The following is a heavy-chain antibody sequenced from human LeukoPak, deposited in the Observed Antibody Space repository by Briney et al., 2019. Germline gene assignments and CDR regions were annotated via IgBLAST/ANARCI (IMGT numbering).Heavy chain of an antibody. J-gene: IGHJ5*02. D-gene: IGHD2-2*02. CDR3: ARGTYTTGRNWFDP. Sequence: SETLSLTCTVSGGSISSSNYYWGWIRQPPGKGLEWIGSIYYSGSTYYSPSLKSRATISVDTSKNQFSLKLSSVTAADTAVYYCARGTYTTGRNWFDPWGQGTLVTVSS. CDR1: GGSISSSNYY. CDR2: IYYSGST. V-gene: IGHV4-39*07.